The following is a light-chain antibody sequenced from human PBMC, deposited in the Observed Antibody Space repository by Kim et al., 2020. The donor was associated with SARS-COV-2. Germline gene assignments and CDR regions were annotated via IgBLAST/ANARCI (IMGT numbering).Light chain of an antibody. CDR3: QQRSNWPLT. J-gene: IGKJ4*01. Sequence: LFPGERAPRSCRASQSVSSYLAWYQQKPGQAPRLLIYEASNRATRIPARFSGSGSGTDFTLTISSLEPEDFAVYYCQQRSNWPLTFGGGTKVEIK. CDR1: QSVSSY. CDR2: EAS. V-gene: IGKV3-11*01.